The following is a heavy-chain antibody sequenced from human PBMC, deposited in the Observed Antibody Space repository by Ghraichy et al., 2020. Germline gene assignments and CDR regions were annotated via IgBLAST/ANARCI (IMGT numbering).Heavy chain of an antibody. CDR3: AKDDWSGSLSVPYGDNGGGIDY. Sequence: GGSLRLSCAASGITLSTYGIHWVRQAPGKGLEWVAFIRHHGNEIYYADSVKGRFTISRDNSKNTVYLQMNSLRAEDTSVYYCAKDDWSGSLSVPYGDNGGGIDYWGQGTLVTVSS. CDR2: IRHHGNEI. J-gene: IGHJ4*02. D-gene: IGHD2-21*02. CDR1: GITLSTYG. V-gene: IGHV3-30*02.